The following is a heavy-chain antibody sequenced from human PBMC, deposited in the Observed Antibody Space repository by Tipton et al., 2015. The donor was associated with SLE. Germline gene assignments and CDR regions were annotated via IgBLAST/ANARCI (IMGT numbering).Heavy chain of an antibody. Sequence: TLSLTCAVYGGSFSGYYWSWIRQPPGKGLEWIGEINHSGGTNYNPSLKSRVTISVDTSKNQFSLKLSSVTAADTAVYYCARESYNLLYYFYYMDVWGQGTTVTVSS. V-gene: IGHV4-34*01. CDR1: GGSFSGYY. CDR2: INHSGGT. D-gene: IGHD5-24*01. J-gene: IGHJ6*03. CDR3: ARESYNLLYYFYYMDV.